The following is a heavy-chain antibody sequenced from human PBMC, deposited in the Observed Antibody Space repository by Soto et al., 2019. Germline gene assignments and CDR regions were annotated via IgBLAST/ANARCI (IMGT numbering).Heavy chain of an antibody. J-gene: IGHJ6*02. Sequence: PGASLRLSCAASGFTFSNAWMNWVRQAPGKGLERVGRIKSKTDGGTTDYAAPVKGRFTISRDDSKNTLYLQMNSLKTEDTAVYYCTTSGLMVYAIMNYYYYGMDVWGQGTTVTVSS. V-gene: IGHV3-15*07. CDR2: IKSKTDGGTT. D-gene: IGHD2-8*01. CDR1: GFTFSNAW. CDR3: TTSGLMVYAIMNYYYYGMDV.